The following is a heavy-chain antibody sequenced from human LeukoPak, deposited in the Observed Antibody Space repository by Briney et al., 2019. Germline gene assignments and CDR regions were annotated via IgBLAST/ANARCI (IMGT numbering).Heavy chain of an antibody. CDR1: GFTFSSYT. Sequence: GGSLRLSCAASGFTFSSYTMNWVRQAPGKGVEWVSYISSSSTIYYTDSVKGRFTISRDNAKNSLYLQMNSLRAEDTAVYYCARDSQWGVAFDIRGQGTMVTVSS. V-gene: IGHV3-48*01. CDR2: ISSSSTI. CDR3: ARDSQWGVAFDI. D-gene: IGHD1-26*01. J-gene: IGHJ3*02.